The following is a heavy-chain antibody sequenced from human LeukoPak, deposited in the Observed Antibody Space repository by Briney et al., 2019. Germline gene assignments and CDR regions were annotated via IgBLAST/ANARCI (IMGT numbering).Heavy chain of an antibody. Sequence: PGGSLRLSCVASGFPFSSYWMTWVRQAPGKGLEWVSAISGSGGSTYYADSVKGRFTISRDNSKNTLYLQMNSLRAEDTAVYYCAKIAQPGGGLEEFDYWGQGTLVTVSS. J-gene: IGHJ4*02. CDR3: AKIAQPGGGLEEFDY. CDR1: GFPFSSYW. V-gene: IGHV3-23*01. D-gene: IGHD3-16*01. CDR2: ISGSGGST.